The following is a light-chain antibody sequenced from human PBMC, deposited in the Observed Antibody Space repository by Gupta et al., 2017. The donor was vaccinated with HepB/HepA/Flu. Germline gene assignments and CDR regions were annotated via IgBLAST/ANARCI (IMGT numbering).Light chain of an antibody. V-gene: IGLV2-23*02. CDR3: CSYAGSSTVG. CDR1: SSDVGSYNL. J-gene: IGLJ2*01. CDR2: EVS. Sequence: QSALIQPASVSGSPGQSITISCTGTSSDVGSYNLVSWYQQHPGKAPKLMIYEVSKRPSGVSNRFSGSKSGNTASLTISGLQAEDEADYYCCSYAGSSTVGFGGGTKLTVL.